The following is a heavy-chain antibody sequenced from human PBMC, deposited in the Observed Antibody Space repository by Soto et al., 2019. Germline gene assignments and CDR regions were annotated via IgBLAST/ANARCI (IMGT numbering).Heavy chain of an antibody. Sequence: QVQLVQSGAEVKKPGASVKVSCTTSGGSFSSYTFSWVRQVPGQGLEWMGRIVPILGITNYAQKFQGRVTLSAGKSTSSVYKDLSSLRSEDTAIYYCATTMEDSNYFSYLDVWGSGTTVTVSS. CDR2: IVPILGIT. D-gene: IGHD1-1*01. J-gene: IGHJ6*03. CDR3: ATTMEDSNYFSYLDV. V-gene: IGHV1-69*02. CDR1: GGSFSSYT.